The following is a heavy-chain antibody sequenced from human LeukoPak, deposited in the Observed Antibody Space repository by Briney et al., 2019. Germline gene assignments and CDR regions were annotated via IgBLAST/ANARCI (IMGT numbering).Heavy chain of an antibody. D-gene: IGHD3-3*01. J-gene: IGHJ4*02. CDR3: ISPYYDFWSGYYSDYFDY. CDR2: IKSKTDGGTT. CDR1: GFTFSNAW. V-gene: IGHV3-15*01. Sequence: PGGSLRLSCAASGFTFSNAWMSWVRQAPGKGLEWVGRIKSKTDGGTTDYAAPVKGRFTISRDDSKNTLYLQMNSLKTEDTAVYYCISPYYDFWSGYYSDYFDYWGQGTLVTVSS.